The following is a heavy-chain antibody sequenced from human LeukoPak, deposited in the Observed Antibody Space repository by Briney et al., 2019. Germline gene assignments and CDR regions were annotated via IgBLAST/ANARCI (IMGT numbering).Heavy chain of an antibody. V-gene: IGHV3-11*01. Sequence: GGSLRLSCAASGFTFSDYYMSWIRQAPGKGLEWVSYISSSGSTIYYADSVKGRFTISRDNAKNSLYLQMNSLRAEDTAVYYCASPPEDRDYYYGMDVWGQGTTVTVSS. J-gene: IGHJ6*02. CDR2: ISSSGSTI. CDR3: ASPPEDRDYYYGMDV. CDR1: GFTFSDYY. D-gene: IGHD3-22*01.